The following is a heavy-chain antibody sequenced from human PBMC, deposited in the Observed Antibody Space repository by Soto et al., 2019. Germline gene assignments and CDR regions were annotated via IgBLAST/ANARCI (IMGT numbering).Heavy chain of an antibody. CDR3: ARQRAGYQLLDAFDI. CDR2: IYPGDSDT. V-gene: IGHV5-51*01. CDR1: GYSFTSYW. J-gene: IGHJ3*02. D-gene: IGHD2-2*01. Sequence: GESLKISCQGSGYSFTSYWIGWVRQMPGKGLEWMGIIYPGDSDTRYSPSFQGQVTISADKSISTAYLQWSSLKASDTAMYYCARQRAGYQLLDAFDIWGQGTMVTVSS.